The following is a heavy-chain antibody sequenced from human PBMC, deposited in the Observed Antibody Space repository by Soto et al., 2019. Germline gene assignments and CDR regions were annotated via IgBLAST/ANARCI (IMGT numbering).Heavy chain of an antibody. Sequence: VGSLRLSCRTSGFRFSSYGMHCVRQAPGKGPEWVAFISGDGSNTEYVDSVRGRFTVSRDNSKNTQYLQMFGLTIEDTAMYYCVRDLGSSDIDPWGQGTLVTVSS. J-gene: IGHJ5*02. CDR1: GFRFSSYG. CDR2: ISGDGSNT. CDR3: VRDLGSSDIDP. V-gene: IGHV3-30*03. D-gene: IGHD6-13*01.